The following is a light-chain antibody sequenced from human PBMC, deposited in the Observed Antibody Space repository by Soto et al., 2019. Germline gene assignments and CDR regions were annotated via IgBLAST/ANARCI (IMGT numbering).Light chain of an antibody. CDR1: SSDVGGYNY. CDR2: EVS. CDR3: RSYTSSSTYV. V-gene: IGLV2-14*01. J-gene: IGLJ1*01. Sequence: QSVLTQAACVSGSPGQSITISCTGTSSDVGGYNYVSWYQQHPGKAPKLMIYEVSNRPSGVSNRFSGSKSGNTASLTISGLQAEDEADYYCRSYTSSSTYVFGTGTKVTVL.